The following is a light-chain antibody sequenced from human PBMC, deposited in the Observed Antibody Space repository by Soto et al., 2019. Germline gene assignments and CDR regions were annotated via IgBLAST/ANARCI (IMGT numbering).Light chain of an antibody. Sequence: EFVLTQSPCTLSLSPGERATLSCRASQSVSSSYLAWYQQKPGQAPRLLIYGASSRGTGIPDRFSGSGSGTDFTLTISRLEPDDFAVYYCHQYGSYPWTFGQGTKVDIK. CDR1: QSVSSSY. V-gene: IGKV3-20*01. CDR2: GAS. CDR3: HQYGSYPWT. J-gene: IGKJ1*01.